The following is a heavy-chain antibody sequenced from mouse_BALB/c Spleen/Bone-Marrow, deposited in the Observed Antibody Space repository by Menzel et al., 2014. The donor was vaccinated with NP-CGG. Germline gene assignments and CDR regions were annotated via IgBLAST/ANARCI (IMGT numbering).Heavy chain of an antibody. Sequence: EVQLQQSGADLVKPGASVKLSCTASPFNIKDSYIHWVKQRPEQGLEWIGRIDPATGHTKYDPKFQDKATITADTSSNTAYLQLSSLSSEDTAVYYCARWGVYYDYYPFPYWGQGTLVTVSA. CDR3: ARWGVYYDYYPFPY. CDR2: IDPATGHT. CDR1: PFNIKDSY. V-gene: IGHV14-3*02. J-gene: IGHJ3*01. D-gene: IGHD2-4*01.